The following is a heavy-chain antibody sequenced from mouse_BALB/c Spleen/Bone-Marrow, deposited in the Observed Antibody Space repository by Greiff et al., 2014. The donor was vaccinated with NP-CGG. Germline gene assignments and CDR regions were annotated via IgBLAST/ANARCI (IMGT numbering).Heavy chain of an antibody. CDR1: GFTFTDYY. V-gene: IGHV7-3*02. Sequence: VTLKESGGGLVQPGGSLRLSCATSGFTFTDYYMSWVRQPPGKALEWLGFIRNKANGYTTEYSASVEGRFTISRDNSQSILYLQMNTLRAEDSATYYCAREREYDDYARDYWGQGTSVTVSS. CDR3: AREREYDDYARDY. D-gene: IGHD2-14*01. CDR2: IRNKANGYTT. J-gene: IGHJ4*01.